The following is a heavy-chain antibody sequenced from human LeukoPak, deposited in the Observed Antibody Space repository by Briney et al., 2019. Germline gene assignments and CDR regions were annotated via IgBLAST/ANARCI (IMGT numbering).Heavy chain of an antibody. J-gene: IGHJ4*02. V-gene: IGHV3-33*01. Sequence: GGSLRLSCAASGFTFSSYGMHWVRQAPGKGLEWVAVIWYDGSNKYYADSVKGRFTISRDNSKNTLYLQMNSLRAEDTAVYYCARDFSLAVVPAATDYWGQGTLVTVSS. D-gene: IGHD2-2*01. CDR2: IWYDGSNK. CDR3: ARDFSLAVVPAATDY. CDR1: GFTFSSYG.